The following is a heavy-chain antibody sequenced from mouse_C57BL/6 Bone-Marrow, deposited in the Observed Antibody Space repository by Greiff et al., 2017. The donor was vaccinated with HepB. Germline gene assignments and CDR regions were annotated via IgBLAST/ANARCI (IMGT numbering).Heavy chain of an antibody. D-gene: IGHD1-1*01. CDR2: INPNYGTT. J-gene: IGHJ4*01. CDR1: GYSFTDYN. Sequence: EVQGVESGPELVKPGASVKISCKASGYSFTDYNMNWVKQSNGKSLEWIGVINPNYGTTSYNQKFKGKATLTVDQSSSTAYMQLNSLTSEDSAVYYCARWLLRSQPTAPYAMDYWGQGTSVTVSS. V-gene: IGHV1-39*01. CDR3: ARWLLRSQPTAPYAMDY.